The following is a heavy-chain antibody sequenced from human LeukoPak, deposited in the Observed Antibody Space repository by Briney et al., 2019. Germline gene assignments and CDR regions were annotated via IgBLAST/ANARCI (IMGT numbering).Heavy chain of an antibody. CDR2: INHSGST. CDR3: ARSGKSIAAGFDY. V-gene: IGHV4-34*01. D-gene: IGHD6-6*01. J-gene: IGHJ4*02. Sequence: SETLSLTCAVYGGSFSGYYWSWIRQPPGKGLEWVGEINHSGSTNYNPSLKRRVTIAVDTSKNQISLKLSSVTAADTAVYYCARSGKSIAAGFDYWGQGTLVTVSS. CDR1: GGSFSGYY.